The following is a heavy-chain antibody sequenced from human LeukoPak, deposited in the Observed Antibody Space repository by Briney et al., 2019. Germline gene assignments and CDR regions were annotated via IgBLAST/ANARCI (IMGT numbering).Heavy chain of an antibody. CDR3: ARRAARHYYYGMDV. D-gene: IGHD6-6*01. CDR1: GGSLSGYY. CDR2: IYSSGGT. J-gene: IGHJ6*02. Sequence: SETLSLTCTVSGGSLSGYYWSWIRRPPGKGLEWIGYIYSSGGTNYNPSLKSRVTISVDTSKNQFSLKLSSVTAADTAVYYCARRAARHYYYGMDVWGQGTTVTASS. V-gene: IGHV4-59*08.